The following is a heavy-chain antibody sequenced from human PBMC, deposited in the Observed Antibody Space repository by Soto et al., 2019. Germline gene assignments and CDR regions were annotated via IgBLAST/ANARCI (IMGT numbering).Heavy chain of an antibody. CDR2: IYSGNT. Sequence: SETLSLTCTVSGGSISGYYWTWIRQSPGKGLEYIGYIYSGNTNYNPSLNSRVNISVDTSKNQFSLKLSSVTAADTAVYYCASSFTVPAAIGYWGQGTLVTVCS. CDR3: ASSFTVPAAIGY. CDR1: GGSISGYY. J-gene: IGHJ4*02. V-gene: IGHV4-59*08. D-gene: IGHD2-2*02.